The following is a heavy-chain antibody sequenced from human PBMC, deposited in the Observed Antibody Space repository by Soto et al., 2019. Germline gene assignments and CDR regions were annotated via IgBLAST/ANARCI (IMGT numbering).Heavy chain of an antibody. CDR2: IYYSGST. Sequence: QVQLQESGPGLVKPSQTLSLTCTVSGVSISSGGYYWSWIRQHPGKGLEWIGYIYYSGSTYYNPSLKSRVTIPVDTSKNQFSLKLSSVTAADTAVYYCAREGGIVGATAADYWGQGTLVTVSS. V-gene: IGHV4-31*03. CDR3: AREGGIVGATAADY. J-gene: IGHJ4*02. D-gene: IGHD1-26*01. CDR1: GVSISSGGYY.